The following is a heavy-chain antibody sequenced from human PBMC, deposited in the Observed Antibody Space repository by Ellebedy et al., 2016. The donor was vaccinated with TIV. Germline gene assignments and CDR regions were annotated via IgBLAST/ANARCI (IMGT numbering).Heavy chain of an antibody. CDR1: GFTFSSYA. D-gene: IGHD5-18*01. J-gene: IGHJ4*02. CDR3: AKARGDTAMVIPLNY. V-gene: IGHV3-23*01. Sequence: GGSLRLXXAASGFTFSSYAMSWVRQAPGKGLEWVSAISGSGGSTYYADSVKGRFTISRDNSKNTLYLQMNSLRAEDTAVYYCAKARGDTAMVIPLNYWGQGTLVTVSS. CDR2: ISGSGGST.